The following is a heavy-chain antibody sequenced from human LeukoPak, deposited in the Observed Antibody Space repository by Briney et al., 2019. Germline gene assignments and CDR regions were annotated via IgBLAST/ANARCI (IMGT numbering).Heavy chain of an antibody. V-gene: IGHV3-23*01. D-gene: IGHD5-18*01. Sequence: GGSLRLSCAASEFTFSSYAMSWVRQAPGKGLEWVSTISSSGGSTFYADSVKGRFTISRDNSENIVYLQMNNLRVEDTAVYYCAGRPTGYSSGYIHWGQGTLVTVSS. CDR2: ISSSGGST. CDR1: EFTFSSYA. CDR3: AGRPTGYSSGYIH. J-gene: IGHJ4*02.